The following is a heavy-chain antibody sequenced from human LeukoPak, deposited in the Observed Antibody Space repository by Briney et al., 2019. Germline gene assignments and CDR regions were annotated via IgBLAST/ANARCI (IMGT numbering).Heavy chain of an antibody. Sequence: SETLSLTCAVYGGSFSGYYWSWIRQPPGKGLEWIGEINHSGSTNYKPSLKSRVTISVDTSKNQFSLKLSSVTAADTAVYYCARGRYCHSTSCYHWYFDLWGRGTLVTVSS. V-gene: IGHV4-34*01. CDR1: GGSFSGYY. D-gene: IGHD2-2*01. CDR3: ARGRYCHSTSCYHWYFDL. J-gene: IGHJ2*01. CDR2: INHSGST.